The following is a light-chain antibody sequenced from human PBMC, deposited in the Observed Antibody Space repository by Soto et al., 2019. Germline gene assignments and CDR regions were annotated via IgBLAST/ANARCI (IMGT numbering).Light chain of an antibody. V-gene: IGLV6-57*02. J-gene: IGLJ2*01. CDR2: EDT. CDR1: SGSSATNY. CDR3: QSYDGSNPDVV. Sequence: NFMLTQPHSVSESPGKTLTISCTGSSGSSATNYVQWYQQRPGSAPTTVIYEDTQRPSGVPERFSGSIDSSSNSASLTISGLKTEEEADYYCQSYDGSNPDVVFGGGTKLTVL.